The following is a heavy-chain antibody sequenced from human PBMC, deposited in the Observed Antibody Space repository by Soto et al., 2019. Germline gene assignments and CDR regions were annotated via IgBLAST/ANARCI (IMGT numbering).Heavy chain of an antibody. CDR1: GCSISTYY. D-gene: IGHD3-10*01. CDR2: IFYSGST. J-gene: IGHJ4*02. V-gene: IGHV4-59*12. Sequence: SETLSLTCTVSGCSISTYYWNWIRQPPGKGLEWIGYIFYSGSTNYNPSLKSRVTISVDTSKNQFSLKLSSVTSADTAVYYFVRRGSGSYFDQWGQGTPVTVCS. CDR3: VRRGSGSYFDQ.